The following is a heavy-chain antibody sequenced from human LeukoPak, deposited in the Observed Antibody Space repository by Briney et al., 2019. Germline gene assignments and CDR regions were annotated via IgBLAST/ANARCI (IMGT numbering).Heavy chain of an antibody. J-gene: IGHJ3*02. D-gene: IGHD3-22*01. CDR1: GFTFSSYW. CDR3: ARAHSYYDSSGYSDGAFDI. Sequence: GGSLRLSCAASGFTFSSYWMHWVRQAPGKGLVWISRINTDGSSTSYADSVKGRFTISRDNAKNTLYLQMNSLRAEDTAVYYCARAHSYYDSSGYSDGAFDIWGQGTMVTVSS. CDR2: INTDGSST. V-gene: IGHV3-74*01.